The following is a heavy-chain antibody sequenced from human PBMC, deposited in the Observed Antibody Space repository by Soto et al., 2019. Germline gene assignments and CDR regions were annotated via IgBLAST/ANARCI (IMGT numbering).Heavy chain of an antibody. Sequence: GGSLRLSCADSGFILRNYWMSWVRQAPGMGLQWVASIKEDGSERYYVDPVKGRFTISRENAKNSLYLQMNSLRAEDTAVYYCARYRPLDPWGQGILVTVSS. CDR2: IKEDGSER. D-gene: IGHD3-16*02. CDR3: ARYRPLDP. J-gene: IGHJ5*02. CDR1: GFILRNYW. V-gene: IGHV3-7*03.